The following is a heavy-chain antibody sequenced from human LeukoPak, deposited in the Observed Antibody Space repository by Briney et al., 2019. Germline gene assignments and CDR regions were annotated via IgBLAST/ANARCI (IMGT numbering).Heavy chain of an antibody. CDR2: ITGTSDRT. J-gene: IGHJ4*02. V-gene: IGHV3-23*01. Sequence: GGSLRLSCAASGFSFSNFGMAWVRQAPGKGLEWVPAITGTSDRTYYADSVKGRFTISRDNSKNTLYLQMNRLRAGDTAVYYCASMRGYFEYWVQGTLVSVSS. CDR1: GFSFSNFG. CDR3: ASMRGYFEY.